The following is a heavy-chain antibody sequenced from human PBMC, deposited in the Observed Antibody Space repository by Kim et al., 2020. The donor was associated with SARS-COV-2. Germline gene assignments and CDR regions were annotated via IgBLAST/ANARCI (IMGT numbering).Heavy chain of an antibody. V-gene: IGHV3-53*04. CDR1: GFTVTSNY. D-gene: IGHD6-13*01. Sequence: GGSLRLSCAASGFTVTSNYMSWVRQAPGKGLEWVSIIYSGGTTYYADSVTGRFTISSHNPKNTLYLQMNSLRAEDTAVYYCARDQHSSSWYKDWGQGTLVVVSS. CDR2: IYSGGTT. J-gene: IGHJ4*02. CDR3: ARDQHSSSWYKD.